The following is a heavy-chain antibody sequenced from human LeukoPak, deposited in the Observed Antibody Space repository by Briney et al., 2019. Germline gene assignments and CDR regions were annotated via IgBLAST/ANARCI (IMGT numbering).Heavy chain of an antibody. CDR2: ISAYKGNT. V-gene: IGHV1-18*01. CDR1: GYTLTSHG. D-gene: IGHD3-3*01. J-gene: IGHJ5*02. CDR3: ARARKSITIFGVVISGWFDP. Sequence: ASVKVSCKASGYTLTSHGISWVRQAPGQGLEWMGWISAYKGNTNYAQKLQGRVTMTTDTSTSTAYMELRSLRSDDTAVYYCARARKSITIFGVVISGWFDPWGQGTLVTVSS.